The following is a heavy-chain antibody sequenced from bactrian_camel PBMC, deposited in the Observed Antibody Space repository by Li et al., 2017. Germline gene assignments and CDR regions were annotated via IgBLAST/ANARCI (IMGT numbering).Heavy chain of an antibody. CDR1: GYTDSASC. Sequence: HVQLVESGGGSVQAGESLRLSCVASGYTDSASCGAWFRQTPGKAREGVAAITKATSLTFYADSVKGRYTISKDTAENTLHLQMNSLKPDDTAVYYCAAAFLLPNVVARLDAATFLYWGQGTQVTVS. CDR2: ITKATSLT. V-gene: IGHV3S1*01. CDR3: AAAFLLPNVVARLDAATFLY. D-gene: IGHD2*01. J-gene: IGHJ4*01.